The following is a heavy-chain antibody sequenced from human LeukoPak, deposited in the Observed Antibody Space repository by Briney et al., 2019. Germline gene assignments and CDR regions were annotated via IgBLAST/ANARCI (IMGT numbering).Heavy chain of an antibody. CDR1: GGSISSGSYY. CDR3: ASSHYYGSGSYVY. J-gene: IGHJ4*02. D-gene: IGHD3-10*01. V-gene: IGHV4-61*02. Sequence: PSETLSLTCTVSGGSISSGSYYWSWIRQPAGKGLEWIGRIYTSGSTNYNPSLKSRVTISVDTSKNQFSLKLSSVTAADTAVYYCASSHYYGSGSYVYWGQGTLVTVSS. CDR2: IYTSGST.